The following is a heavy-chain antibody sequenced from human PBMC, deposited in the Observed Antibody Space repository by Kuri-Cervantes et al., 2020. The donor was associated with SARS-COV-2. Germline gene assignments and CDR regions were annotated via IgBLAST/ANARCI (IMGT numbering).Heavy chain of an antibody. Sequence: ASVKVSCKASGYSFIGYYMHWVRQAPGQGLEWMGWINPNNGDTTYAQNFQGRVTMTRDTSINTFYMELSRLRSDDTAVYYCARDPREYYYDSSGTIRTEESYFDYWGQGTPVTVSS. CDR3: ARDPREYYYDSSGTIRTEESYFDY. CDR1: GYSFIGYY. CDR2: INPNNGDT. J-gene: IGHJ4*02. D-gene: IGHD3-22*01. V-gene: IGHV1-2*02.